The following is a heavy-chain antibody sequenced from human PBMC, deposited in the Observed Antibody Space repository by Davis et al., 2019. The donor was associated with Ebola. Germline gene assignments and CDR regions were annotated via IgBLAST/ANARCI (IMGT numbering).Heavy chain of an antibody. D-gene: IGHD1-7*01. Sequence: GESLKISCSASGFTFSSYNMNWVRQAPGKGLEWVANIKQDGSEKYYVDSVKGRFTISRDNSKNTLYLQMNSLRAEETAVYYCTRDRKSGTTFDFDYWGQGTLVTVSS. J-gene: IGHJ4*02. CDR3: TRDRKSGTTFDFDY. CDR2: IKQDGSEK. CDR1: GFTFSSYN. V-gene: IGHV3-7*01.